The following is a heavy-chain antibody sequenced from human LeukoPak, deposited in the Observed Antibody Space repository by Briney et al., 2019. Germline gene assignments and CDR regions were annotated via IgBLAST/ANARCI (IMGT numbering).Heavy chain of an antibody. CDR3: ARDPRGNYDSSGYSEY. CDR2: ISSSSDTI. CDR1: GFTFSTYS. J-gene: IGHJ4*02. V-gene: IGHV3-48*04. D-gene: IGHD3-22*01. Sequence: PGGSLRLSCAASGFTFSTYSMNWVRQAPGKGLEWVSYISSSSDTIYYADSEKGRFTISRDNAKNSLYLQMNSLRAEDTAVYYCARDPRGNYDSSGYSEYWGQGTLVTVSS.